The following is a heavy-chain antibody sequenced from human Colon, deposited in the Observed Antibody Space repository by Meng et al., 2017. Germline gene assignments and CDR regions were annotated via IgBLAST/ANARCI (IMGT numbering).Heavy chain of an antibody. CDR1: GERVSSNSAA. CDR2: TYYRSKWYN. D-gene: IGHD6-19*01. CDR3: ARSGSSGWIDY. V-gene: IGHV6-1*01. J-gene: IGHJ4*02. Sequence: QVKLTQSGPGLVKPSETLSLTCAIFGERVSSNSAAWNWITQCLSRGLEWLGNTYYRSKWYNGYAVSVKSRITINPDTSKNQFSLQLNSVTPEDTAMYYCARSGSSGWIDYWGQGTLVTVSS.